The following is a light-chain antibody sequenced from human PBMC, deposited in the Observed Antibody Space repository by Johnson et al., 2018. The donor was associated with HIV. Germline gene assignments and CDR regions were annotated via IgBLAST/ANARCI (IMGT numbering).Light chain of an antibody. CDR3: GTLDSSLSAGG. Sequence: QSVLTQPPSVSAAPGQKVTISCSGSSSNIGNNYVSWYQQLPGTAPKLLIYDNNKRPSGIPDRFSGSKSGTSATLGITGLQTGDAASYYCGTLDSSLSAGGFGPGTKVTAL. J-gene: IGLJ1*01. CDR2: DNN. V-gene: IGLV1-51*02. CDR1: SSNIGNNY.